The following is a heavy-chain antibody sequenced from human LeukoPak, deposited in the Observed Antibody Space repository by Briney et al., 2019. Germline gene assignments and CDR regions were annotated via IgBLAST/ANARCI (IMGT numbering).Heavy chain of an antibody. J-gene: IGHJ4*02. CDR2: IANGRT. Sequence: SETLSLTCTVSGDALSTYYWNWIWQTPGKGLEWIGHIANGRTDYNPSLKSRVFISVDTSKNQISLKLTSVTAADTAVYFCARDKAHTYGYYFDPWGQGTQVLVSS. V-gene: IGHV4-4*08. D-gene: IGHD3-10*01. CDR1: GDALSTYY. CDR3: ARDKAHTYGYYFDP.